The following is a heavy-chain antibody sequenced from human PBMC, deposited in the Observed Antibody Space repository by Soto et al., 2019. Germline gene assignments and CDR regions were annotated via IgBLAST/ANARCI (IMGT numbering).Heavy chain of an antibody. J-gene: IGHJ5*02. CDR3: ARDLDGDNWFDP. V-gene: IGHV1-3*01. CDR1: GYTFTSYS. D-gene: IGHD3-3*01. Sequence: GASVEGSCQASGYTFTSYSMHWVRQAPGQRLEWMGWINAGNGNTKYSQKFQGRVTITRDTSASTAYMELSSLRSEDTAVYYCARDLDGDNWFDPWGQGTLVTVSS. CDR2: INAGNGNT.